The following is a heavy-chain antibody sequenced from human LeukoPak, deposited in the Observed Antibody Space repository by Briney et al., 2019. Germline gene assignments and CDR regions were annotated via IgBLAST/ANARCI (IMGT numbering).Heavy chain of an antibody. CDR3: ASRITLVRGGFDS. D-gene: IGHD3-10*01. Sequence: GGSLRLSCAASGFTVSSNYMSWVRQAPGKGLEWVSVMYSGGRSYYADSVKGRFTISRDKSKKTLYLQLNSLKAEDTAVYYCASRITLVRGGFDSWGQGTLVTVSS. CDR1: GFTVSSNY. V-gene: IGHV3-53*01. J-gene: IGHJ4*02. CDR2: MYSGGRS.